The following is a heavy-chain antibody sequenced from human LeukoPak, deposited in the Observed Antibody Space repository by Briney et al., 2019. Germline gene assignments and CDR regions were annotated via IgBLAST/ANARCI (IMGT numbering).Heavy chain of an antibody. Sequence: SETLSPTCTVSGGSISSYYWSWIRQPPGKGLEWIGYIYYSGRTNYNPSLKSRITILVDTSKNQFSLKLSSVTAADTAVYYCARAETQYYDFWSGYHNWFDPWGQGTLVTVSS. CDR1: GGSISSYY. V-gene: IGHV4-59*01. CDR3: ARAETQYYDFWSGYHNWFDP. J-gene: IGHJ5*02. D-gene: IGHD3-3*01. CDR2: IYYSGRT.